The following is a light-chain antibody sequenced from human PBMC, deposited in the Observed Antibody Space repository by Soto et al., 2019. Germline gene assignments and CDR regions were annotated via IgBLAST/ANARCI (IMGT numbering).Light chain of an antibody. J-gene: IGLJ3*02. Sequence: QSVLTQPPSASGTPGQRVTISCSGSSSNIGSNYVYWYQQLPGTAPKLLIYMNNQRPSGVPDRFSGSKSGTSASLAISGLRSEHEADYYCAAWDDSLSGPVFGGGTKLTVL. CDR2: MNN. CDR3: AAWDDSLSGPV. CDR1: SSNIGSNY. V-gene: IGLV1-47*01.